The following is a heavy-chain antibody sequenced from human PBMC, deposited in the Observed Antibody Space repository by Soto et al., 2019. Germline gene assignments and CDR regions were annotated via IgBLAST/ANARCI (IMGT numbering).Heavy chain of an antibody. CDR1: GFIFENFG. Sequence: GGSLRLSCAASGFIFENFGMSWVRQAPGKGLEWISSISGSGFKKYYADSVKGRFTISRDNSKSKVYLELNNLSAEDTAVYHCAKNQGVELVPLATVDWFDPWGQGSVVTVSS. CDR3: AKNQGVELVPLATVDWFDP. D-gene: IGHD1-26*01. J-gene: IGHJ5*02. V-gene: IGHV3-23*01. CDR2: ISGSGFKK.